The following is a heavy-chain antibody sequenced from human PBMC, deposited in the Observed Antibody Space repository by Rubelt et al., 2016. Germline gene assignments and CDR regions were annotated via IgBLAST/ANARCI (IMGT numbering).Heavy chain of an antibody. V-gene: IGHV4-34*06. Sequence: QVQLQQWGAGLLKPSETLSLTCAVYGGSFSGYYWSWIRQPPGKGLEWIGEINDSGTTHYNPSLVSRVTTSVDTSKNQLPPKLGSVTAADTAVYYCGVSNMELGGTYGDYRHWGQGTLVTVSS. J-gene: IGHJ4*02. CDR3: GVSNMELGGTYGDYRH. CDR2: INDSGTT. CDR1: GGSFSGYY. D-gene: IGHD4-17*01.